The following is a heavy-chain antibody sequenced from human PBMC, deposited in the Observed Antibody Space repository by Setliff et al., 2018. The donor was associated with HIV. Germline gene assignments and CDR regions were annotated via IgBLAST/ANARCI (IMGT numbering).Heavy chain of an antibody. V-gene: IGHV4-4*02. CDR2: IYHSGST. J-gene: IGHJ6*02. D-gene: IGHD4-17*01. Sequence: PSETLSLTCAVSGGSISSNWGSWVRQSPGKGLEWIGEIYHSGSTHYNPSFQSRVTISVDKSKSQFPSKLNSVIAADTAVYYCGGNGYYSIDYWGQGTTVTVSS. CDR3: GGNGYYSIDY. CDR1: GGSISSNW.